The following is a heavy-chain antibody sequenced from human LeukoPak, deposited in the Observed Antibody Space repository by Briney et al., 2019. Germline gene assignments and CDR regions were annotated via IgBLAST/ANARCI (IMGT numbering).Heavy chain of an antibody. CDR3: ARDYPYYYDGSGYYSFDY. V-gene: IGHV3-66*01. J-gene: IGHJ4*02. D-gene: IGHD3-22*01. CDR2: IYSGGST. Sequence: GGSLRLSCAASGFTVSTNYMSWVRQAPGKGLEWVSVIYSGGSTYYADSVKGRFTISRDGSKNTLYLQMNSLRAEDTAVYYCARDYPYYYDGSGYYSFDYWGQGTLVTVSS. CDR1: GFTVSTNY.